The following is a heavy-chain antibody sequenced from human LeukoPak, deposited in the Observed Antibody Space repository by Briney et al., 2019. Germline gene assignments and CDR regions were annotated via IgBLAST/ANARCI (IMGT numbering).Heavy chain of an antibody. CDR1: GFSFSRFW. Sequence: GGSLRLSCVASGFSFSRFWMSWVRQAPGKGLDWVANMKQDGSEKYYVDSVKGRFTVSRDNAKNSLYLQMNSLRAEDTAVYYCARDRATVTTRPFPCDWGQGTLVTVSS. D-gene: IGHD4-11*01. J-gene: IGHJ4*02. V-gene: IGHV3-7*01. CDR3: ARDRATVTTRPFPCD. CDR2: MKQDGSEK.